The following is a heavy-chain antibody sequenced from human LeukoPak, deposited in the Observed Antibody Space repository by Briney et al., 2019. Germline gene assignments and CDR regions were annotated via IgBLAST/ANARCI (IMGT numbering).Heavy chain of an antibody. Sequence: PGGSLRLSCAASGFTFSSYAMSWVRQAPGKGLEWVSAISGSGGSTYYTDSVKGRFTVSRDNSKNTLYLQMNSLRAGDTAVYYCARQAVARPFDLWGQGTMVAVSS. V-gene: IGHV3-23*01. CDR1: GFTFSSYA. CDR3: ARQAVARPFDL. CDR2: ISGSGGST. J-gene: IGHJ3*01.